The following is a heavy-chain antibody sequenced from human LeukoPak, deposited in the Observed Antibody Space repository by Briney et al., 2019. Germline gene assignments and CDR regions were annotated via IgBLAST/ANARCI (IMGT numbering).Heavy chain of an antibody. CDR3: ARDLSYGSFWFDP. CDR2: ISSSSSYI. V-gene: IGHV3-21*01. D-gene: IGHD5-18*01. CDR1: GFTFSSYS. Sequence: GGSLRLSCAASGFTFSSYSMNWVRQAPGKGLEWVSSISSSSSYIYYADSVKGRFTISRDNAMNSLYLQMNSLRAEGTAVYYCARDLSYGSFWFDPWGQGTLVTVSS. J-gene: IGHJ5*02.